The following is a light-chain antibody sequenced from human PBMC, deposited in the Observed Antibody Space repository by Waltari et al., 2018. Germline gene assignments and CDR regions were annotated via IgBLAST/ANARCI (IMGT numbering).Light chain of an antibody. CDR2: GAS. CDR1: QSVSRS. J-gene: IGKJ1*01. CDR3: QHYVRLPAT. Sequence: IVLTQCPGTLSLSPGERATLSCRASQSVSRSLAWYQQKPGQAPKLLIYGASTRATGIPDRFTGSGSGTDFSLTISSLEPEDFAIYFCQHYVRLPATFGQGTKVEIK. V-gene: IGKV3-20*01.